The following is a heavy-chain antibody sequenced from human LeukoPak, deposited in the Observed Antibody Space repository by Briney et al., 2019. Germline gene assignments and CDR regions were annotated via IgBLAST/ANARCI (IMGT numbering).Heavy chain of an antibody. Sequence: SVKVSCKASGGTFSSYAISWVRQAPGQGLGWMGGIIPIFGTANYAQKFQGRVTITTDESTSTAYMELSSLRSEDTAVYYCAREAGTIEGPPKRGRNWFDPWGQGTLVTVSS. CDR3: AREAGTIEGPPKRGRNWFDP. CDR1: GGTFSSYA. D-gene: IGHD1-7*01. CDR2: IIPIFGTA. J-gene: IGHJ5*02. V-gene: IGHV1-69*05.